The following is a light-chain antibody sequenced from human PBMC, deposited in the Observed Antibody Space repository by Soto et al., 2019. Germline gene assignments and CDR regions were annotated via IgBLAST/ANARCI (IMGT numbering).Light chain of an antibody. CDR2: RNN. Sequence: QSVLTQPPSASGTPGQRVTISCSGSSSNIGSNYVFWYQHLPGTAPKLLIYRNNQRPSGVPDRFSGSKSGTSASLAISGLRSVDETDYYCAAWDDSLSGVVFGGGSKLTFL. J-gene: IGLJ2*01. CDR3: AAWDDSLSGVV. V-gene: IGLV1-47*01. CDR1: SSNIGSNY.